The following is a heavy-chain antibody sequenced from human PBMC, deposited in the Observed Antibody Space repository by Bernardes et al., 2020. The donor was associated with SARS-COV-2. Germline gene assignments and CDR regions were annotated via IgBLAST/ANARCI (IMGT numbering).Heavy chain of an antibody. CDR3: ATGPPYGDYDWFDP. D-gene: IGHD4-17*01. J-gene: IGHJ5*02. V-gene: IGHV1-24*01. CDR2: FDPEDGET. Sequence: AAVKVSCKVSGYTLTELSMHWVRQAPGKGLEWMGGFDPEDGETIYAQKFQGRVTMTEDTSTDTAYMELSSLRSEDTAVYYCATGPPYGDYDWFDPWGQGTLVTVSS. CDR1: GYTLTELS.